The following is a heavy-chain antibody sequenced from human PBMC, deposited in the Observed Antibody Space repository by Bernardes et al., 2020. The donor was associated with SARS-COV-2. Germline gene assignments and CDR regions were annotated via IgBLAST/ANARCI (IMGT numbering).Heavy chain of an antibody. CDR1: GGTITNYY. J-gene: IGHJ4*02. V-gene: IGHV4-59*01. CDR3: ARDPGLFFTGSFYS. CDR2: VYHIGST. Sequence: SETLSLSCTASGGTITNYYWSWIRQPPGKGLEWMGYVYHIGSTTYNPSSKSRVTISRDTSNSKFSLRLMSVTAADTALYYCARDPGLFFTGSFYSWGQGLLVTVSS.